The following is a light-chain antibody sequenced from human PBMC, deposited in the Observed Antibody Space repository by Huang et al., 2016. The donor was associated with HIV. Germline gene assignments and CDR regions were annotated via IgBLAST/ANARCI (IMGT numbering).Light chain of an antibody. J-gene: IGKJ1*01. Sequence: EIVMTQSPATLSVSPGERATLSCRASQGVSINIAWYQQKPGQTPRLLIHGASTRATGIAAKFSGRGSGTDFTLTITSLQPEDSAVYYCQHYNNWPPWTFGPGTQVEI. CDR3: QHYNNWPPWT. CDR1: QGVSIN. V-gene: IGKV3D-15*01. CDR2: GAS.